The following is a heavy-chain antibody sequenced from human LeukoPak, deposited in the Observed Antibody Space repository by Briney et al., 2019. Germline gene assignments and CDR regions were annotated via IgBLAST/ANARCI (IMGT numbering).Heavy chain of an antibody. J-gene: IGHJ4*02. CDR3: AKAHCGSASCSRADY. D-gene: IGHD2-2*01. Sequence: PGGSLRLSCAAPGFTFSSYAMSWVRQAPGKGLEWVSAISGSGGSTFYADPVKGRFTISRDNSENTVYLQMNSLTVEDTAVYYCAKAHCGSASCSRADYWGKGTQVTVSS. CDR1: GFTFSSYA. V-gene: IGHV3-23*01. CDR2: ISGSGGST.